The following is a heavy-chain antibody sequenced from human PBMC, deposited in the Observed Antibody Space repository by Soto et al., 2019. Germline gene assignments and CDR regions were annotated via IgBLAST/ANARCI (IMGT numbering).Heavy chain of an antibody. CDR1: GFTFSNYW. D-gene: IGHD1-26*01. V-gene: IGHV3-7*05. CDR2: IKQDGGDK. CDR3: ARVKSLSGEY. Sequence: EVQLVESGVGLVQPGGSLRLSCAASGFTFSNYWMSWVRQAPGKGLAWVANIKQDGGDKYYVDSVKGRFTISRDNAKNSRYLQMNSLRAEDTAVYYCARVKSLSGEYWSQGTLVTVSS. J-gene: IGHJ4*02.